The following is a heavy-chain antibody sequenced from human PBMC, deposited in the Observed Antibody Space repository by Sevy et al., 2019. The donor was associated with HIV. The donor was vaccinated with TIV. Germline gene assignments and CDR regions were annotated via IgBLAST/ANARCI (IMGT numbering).Heavy chain of an antibody. Sequence: GGFLRLSCVVSGIIFTSSGMHWVRQAPGKGLEWVAVISYHGRDKFYADSVKGRFTISRDNSKNALYLQMNGLRIEDTAVYYCSKDFTGYNGMDVWGQGTMVTVSS. CDR2: ISYHGRDK. V-gene: IGHV3-30*18. CDR1: GIIFTSSG. CDR3: SKDFTGYNGMDV. J-gene: IGHJ6*02. D-gene: IGHD5-18*01.